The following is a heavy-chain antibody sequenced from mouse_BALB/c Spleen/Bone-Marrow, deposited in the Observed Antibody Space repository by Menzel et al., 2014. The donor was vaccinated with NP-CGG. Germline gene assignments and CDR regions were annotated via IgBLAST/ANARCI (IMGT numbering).Heavy chain of an antibody. CDR3: ARGGISIDY. J-gene: IGHJ2*01. CDR1: GYAFSIYW. CDR2: IYPGDDDT. V-gene: IGHV1-80*01. Sequence: QVQLKESGAELVRPGSSVKISCKASGYAFSIYWMNRVKQRPGQGLEWIGQIYPGDDDTDYNGRFEGKATLTADRSSSTAYMQLNSLTSEDSAVYFCARGGISIDYWGQGTTLTVSS.